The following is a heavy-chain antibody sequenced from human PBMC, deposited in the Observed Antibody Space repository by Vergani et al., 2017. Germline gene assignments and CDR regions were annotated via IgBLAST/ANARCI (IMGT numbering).Heavy chain of an antibody. J-gene: IGHJ4*02. D-gene: IGHD2-2*02. V-gene: IGHV4-61*02. CDR1: GGSISSGPYA. CDR2: IYTCGST. Sequence: QMQLQESGPGLVKPSQTLSLTCSVSGGSISSGPYAWNWIRQPAGRGLEWIGRIYTCGSTDYNPALQGRVTLSVDTSKNQFSLKLTPVTAADTAVYYCARVYSPDYCSNTNCYTFDYWGQGTLVTVSS. CDR3: ARVYSPDYCSNTNCYTFDY.